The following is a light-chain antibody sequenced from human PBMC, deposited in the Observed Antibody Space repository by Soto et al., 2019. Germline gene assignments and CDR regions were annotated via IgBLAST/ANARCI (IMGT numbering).Light chain of an antibody. CDR3: AAGDDRRKGL. V-gene: IGLV1-44*01. J-gene: IGLJ2*01. CDR1: SSNIGSNT. CDR2: SNN. Sequence: QSVLTQPPSASGTPGQRVTISCSGSSSNIGSNTVNWYQQLPGTAPKLLIYSNNQRPSGVPDRFSGSKSGTSASLAISGLQFGDEAIYYCAAGDDRRKGLFGGGTKLPAL.